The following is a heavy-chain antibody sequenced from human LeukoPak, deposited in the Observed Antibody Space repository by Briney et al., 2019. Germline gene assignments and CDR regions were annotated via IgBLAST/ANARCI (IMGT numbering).Heavy chain of an antibody. D-gene: IGHD6-13*01. J-gene: IGHJ5*02. V-gene: IGHV4-34*01. CDR1: GGSLSGYY. CDR3: ASVRQQQLVLNWFDP. CDR2: INHSGST. Sequence: SETLSLTCAVYGGSLSGYYWSWIRQPPGKGLEWIGEINHSGSTNYNPSLKSRVTISVDTSKNQFSLKLSSVTAADTAVYYCASVRQQQLVLNWFDPWGQGTLVTVSS.